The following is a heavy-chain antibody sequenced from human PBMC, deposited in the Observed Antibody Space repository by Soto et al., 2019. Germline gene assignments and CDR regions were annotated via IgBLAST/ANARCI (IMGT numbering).Heavy chain of an antibody. CDR1: GGTFSSYA. Sequence: ASVKVSCKASGGTFSSYAISWVRQAPGQGLEWMGGIIPIFGTANYAQKFQGRVTITADKSTSTAYMELSSLRSEDTAVYYCARAPTYYYDSSGYYHFDYWGQGNLVTVSS. J-gene: IGHJ4*02. D-gene: IGHD3-22*01. CDR3: ARAPTYYYDSSGYYHFDY. V-gene: IGHV1-69*06. CDR2: IIPIFGTA.